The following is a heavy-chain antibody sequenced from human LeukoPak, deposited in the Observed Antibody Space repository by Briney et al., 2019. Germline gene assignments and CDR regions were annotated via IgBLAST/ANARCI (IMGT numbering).Heavy chain of an antibody. CDR2: INPNSGGT. Sequence: VASVKVSCKASGYTFTGYYMHWVRQAPGQGLEWMGWINPNSGGTNYAQKFQGRVTMNRDTSISTVYMELSRLRYDDTAVYYCVREHSWDANWFDPWGQGTLVTVSS. D-gene: IGHD6-13*01. J-gene: IGHJ5*02. CDR3: VREHSWDANWFDP. V-gene: IGHV1-2*02. CDR1: GYTFTGYY.